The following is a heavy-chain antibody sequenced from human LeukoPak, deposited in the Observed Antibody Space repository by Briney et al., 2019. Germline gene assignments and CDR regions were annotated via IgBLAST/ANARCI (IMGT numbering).Heavy chain of an antibody. V-gene: IGHV7-4-1*02. CDR3: ARLIVVVPAAHRDDAFDI. CDR1: GYTFTSYA. CDR2: INTNTGNP. Sequence: ASVKVSCKASGYTFTSYAMNWVRQAPGQGLEWMGWINTNTGNPTYAQGFTGRFVFSLDTSVSTAYLQISSLKAEDTAVYYCARLIVVVPAAHRDDAFDIWGQGTMVTVSS. D-gene: IGHD2-2*01. J-gene: IGHJ3*02.